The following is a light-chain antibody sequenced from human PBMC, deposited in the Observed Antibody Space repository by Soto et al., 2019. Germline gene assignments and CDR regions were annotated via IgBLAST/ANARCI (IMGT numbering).Light chain of an antibody. CDR2: SNN. CDR1: TSSIGGNS. CDR3: AAWDASGGGFYV. Sequence: QSVLTQPPSASGTPGQRVTISCSGSTSSIGGNSVNWYQHLPGSAPTLLIYSNNHRPSAGPDRLSAAKAGASASPAISGLPSEDEDDYYCAAWDASGGGFYVFGSGTQLTVL. V-gene: IGLV1-44*01. J-gene: IGLJ1*01.